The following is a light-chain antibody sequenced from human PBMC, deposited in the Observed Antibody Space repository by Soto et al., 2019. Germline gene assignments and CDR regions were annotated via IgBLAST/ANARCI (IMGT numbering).Light chain of an antibody. V-gene: IGLV2-14*01. CDR1: SSDVGGHNS. J-gene: IGLJ1*01. CDR2: DVS. CDR3: SSYTSSSTLV. Sequence: QSVLTQPASVSGSPGQSITISFTGTSSDVGGHNSVAWYQHNPGKAPKLMIYDVSNRPSGVSSRFSGSKSGNTASLSISGLQAEDEADYCCSSYTSSSTLVFGTGTKVTVL.